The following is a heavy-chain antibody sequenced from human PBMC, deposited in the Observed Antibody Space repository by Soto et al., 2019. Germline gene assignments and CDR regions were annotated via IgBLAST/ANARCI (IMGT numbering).Heavy chain of an antibody. J-gene: IGHJ4*02. D-gene: IGHD3-16*02. Sequence: SETLSLTCTVSGGSISSSSYYWGWIRQPPGKGLEWIGSIYYSGSTYYNPSLKSRVTISVDTSKNQFSLKLSSVTAADTAVYYCARRRDYDYIWGSYPPGPPFDYWGQGTLVTVSS. V-gene: IGHV4-39*01. CDR2: IYYSGST. CDR3: ARRRDYDYIWGSYPPGPPFDY. CDR1: GGSISSSSYY.